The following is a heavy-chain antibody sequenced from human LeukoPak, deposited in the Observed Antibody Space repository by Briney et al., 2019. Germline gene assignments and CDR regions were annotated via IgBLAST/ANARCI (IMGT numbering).Heavy chain of an antibody. Sequence: GGSLRLSCAASGFTFSSYGMHWVRQAPGKGLEWVAGISYDGSNKYYADSVKGRFTISRDNSKNTLYLQMNSLRAEDTAVYYCAKPPRPYSSSFPCYYWGQGTLVTVSS. CDR2: ISYDGSNK. D-gene: IGHD6-13*01. J-gene: IGHJ4*02. V-gene: IGHV3-30*18. CDR3: AKPPRPYSSSFPCYY. CDR1: GFTFSSYG.